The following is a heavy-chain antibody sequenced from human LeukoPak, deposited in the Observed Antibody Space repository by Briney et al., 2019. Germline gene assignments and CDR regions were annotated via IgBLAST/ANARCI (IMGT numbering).Heavy chain of an antibody. D-gene: IGHD2-15*01. Sequence: PGGYLRLSCVVSVFTLSSRGMMWVRQAPWEGLEWMTNINRDGSEKNYVDSVKGRFTITRDNAENSLYLQMNSLKAEDTAVYYCAREGQDLDHWGQGTLVSVST. CDR2: INRDGSEK. CDR3: AREGQDLDH. J-gene: IGHJ4*02. V-gene: IGHV3-7*01. CDR1: VFTLSSRG.